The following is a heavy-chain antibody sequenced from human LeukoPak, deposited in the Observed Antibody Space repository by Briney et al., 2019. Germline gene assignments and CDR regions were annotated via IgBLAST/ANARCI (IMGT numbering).Heavy chain of an antibody. CDR3: ARAGSGFQDY. Sequence: GGSLRLSCAASGFTFSSYAMSWVRQAPGKGLEWVAVIWYDGSNKYYADSVKGRFTISRDNSKNTLYPQMNSLRAEDTAVYYCARAGSGFQDYWGQGTLVTVSS. J-gene: IGHJ4*02. CDR2: IWYDGSNK. V-gene: IGHV3-33*08. CDR1: GFTFSSYA. D-gene: IGHD6-19*01.